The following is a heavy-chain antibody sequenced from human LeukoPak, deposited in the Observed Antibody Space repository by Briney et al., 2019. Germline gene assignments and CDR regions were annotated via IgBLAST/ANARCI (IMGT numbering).Heavy chain of an antibody. J-gene: IGHJ3*02. Sequence: SETLSLTCTVSGGSISSYYWSWIRQPPGKGLEWIGYIYYSGSTNYNPSLKSRVTISVDTSKNQFSLKLSSVTAADTAVYYCARERDWGITMIVVVNDAFDIWGQGTMVTVSS. CDR1: GGSISSYY. V-gene: IGHV4-59*01. CDR3: ARERDWGITMIVVVNDAFDI. CDR2: IYYSGST. D-gene: IGHD3-22*01.